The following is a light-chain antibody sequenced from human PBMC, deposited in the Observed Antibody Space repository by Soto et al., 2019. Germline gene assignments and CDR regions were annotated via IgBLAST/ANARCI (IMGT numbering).Light chain of an antibody. V-gene: IGKV3-20*01. J-gene: IGKJ4*01. CDR3: QQFSSYPLT. CDR2: DAS. Sequence: EIVMTQSPATLSVSPGERATLSCRASQSVGSNLAWYQQTPGQAPRLLIFDASSRATGIPDRFSGGGSGTDFTLTISRLEPEDFAVYYCQQFSSYPLTFGGGTKVDIK. CDR1: QSVGSN.